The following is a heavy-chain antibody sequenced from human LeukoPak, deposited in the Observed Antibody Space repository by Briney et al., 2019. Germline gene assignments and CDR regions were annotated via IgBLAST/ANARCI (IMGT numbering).Heavy chain of an antibody. J-gene: IGHJ4*02. CDR1: GFTFSSYA. Sequence: GGSLRLSCAASGFTFSSYAMSWVRQAPGKGLEWVSAISGSGGSTYYADSVKGRFTISRDNSKNTLYLQMNSLRAEDTAVYYCAKGSLDSSGYYAYWGQRTLVTLSS. D-gene: IGHD3-22*01. V-gene: IGHV3-23*01. CDR3: AKGSLDSSGYYAY. CDR2: ISGSGGST.